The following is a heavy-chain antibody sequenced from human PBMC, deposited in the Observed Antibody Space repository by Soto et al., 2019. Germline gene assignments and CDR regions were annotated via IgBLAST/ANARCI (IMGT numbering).Heavy chain of an antibody. J-gene: IGHJ4*02. CDR1: GGSFTGYF. CDR2: VNHRGET. D-gene: IGHD4-17*01. Sequence: SETLSLTCAVYGGSFTGYFWSWIRHSPGKGLEWIGEVNHRGETNYSPSLKSRLTISGDTSKNHISLKLSSVTAADTAVYYCARGKRMQLRLKSYFDTWGQGTPVTVSS. CDR3: ARGKRMQLRLKSYFDT. V-gene: IGHV4-34*01.